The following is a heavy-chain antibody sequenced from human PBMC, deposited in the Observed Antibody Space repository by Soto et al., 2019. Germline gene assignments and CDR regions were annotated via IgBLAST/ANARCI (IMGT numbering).Heavy chain of an antibody. CDR2: IYYSGST. CDR1: GGSISSYY. J-gene: IGHJ4*02. V-gene: IGHV4-59*06. CDR3: ATVTTGVGNFDY. D-gene: IGHD4-17*01. Sequence: SETLSLTCTVSGGSISSYYWSWIRQPPGKGLEWIGYIYYSGSTYYNPSLKSRVTISVDTSKNQFSLKLSSVTAADTAVYYCATVTTGVGNFDYWGQGTLVTVSS.